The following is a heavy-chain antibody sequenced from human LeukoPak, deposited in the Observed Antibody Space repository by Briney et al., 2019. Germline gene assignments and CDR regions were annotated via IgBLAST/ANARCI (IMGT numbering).Heavy chain of an antibody. CDR3: AKHRETFVGVPAAVDY. Sequence: GGSLRLSCAASGFTFSSYAMSWVRQAPGKGLEWVSAISGSGGSQYYADSVKGRFTISRDDSKHTLYLLMYSLRAEDTAVYYCAKHRETFVGVPAAVDYWGQGTLVTVSS. J-gene: IGHJ4*02. CDR2: ISGSGGSQ. V-gene: IGHV3-23*01. CDR1: GFTFSSYA. D-gene: IGHD2-2*01.